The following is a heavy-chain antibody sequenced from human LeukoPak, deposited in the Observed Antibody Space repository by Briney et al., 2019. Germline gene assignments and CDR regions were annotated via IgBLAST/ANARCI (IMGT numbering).Heavy chain of an antibody. V-gene: IGHV4-59*08. CDR3: ARTYYFGSGSYHFDY. J-gene: IGHJ4*02. CDR1: GGSISSYY. Sequence: PSETLSLTCTVSGGSISSYYWSWIRQPPGKGLEWIGYIYSSGSTNYSPSLKSRVTISVDTSKNQFSLKLTSVTAADTAVYYCARTYYFGSGSYHFDYWGQGTLVTVSS. D-gene: IGHD3-10*01. CDR2: IYSSGST.